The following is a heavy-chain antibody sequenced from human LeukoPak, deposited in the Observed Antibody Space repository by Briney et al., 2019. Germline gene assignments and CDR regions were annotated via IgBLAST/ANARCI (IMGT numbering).Heavy chain of an antibody. V-gene: IGHV4-34*01. J-gene: IGHJ3*02. D-gene: IGHD3-10*01. CDR2: INHSGST. CDR1: GGSFSGYY. CDR3: ARGTVRAFDI. Sequence: SETLSLTCAVYGGSFSGYYWSWIRRPPGKGLEWIGEINHSGSTNYNPSLKSRVTISVDTSKNQFSLKLSSVTAADTAVYYCARGTVRAFDIWGQGTMVTVSS.